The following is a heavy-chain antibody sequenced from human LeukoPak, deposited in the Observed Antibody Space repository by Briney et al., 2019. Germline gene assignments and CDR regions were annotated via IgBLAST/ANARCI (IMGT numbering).Heavy chain of an antibody. Sequence: SETLSLTCTVSDGSISSSYYYWGWIRQPPGKGLEWIGSIYYSGSTYYNPSLKSRVTMSVDTSKNQFSLKLTSVTAADTAVYYCARPRVPATLDAFDIWGRGTMVTVSS. V-gene: IGHV4-39*07. CDR2: IYYSGST. D-gene: IGHD2-15*01. CDR3: ARPRVPATLDAFDI. J-gene: IGHJ3*02. CDR1: DGSISSSYYY.